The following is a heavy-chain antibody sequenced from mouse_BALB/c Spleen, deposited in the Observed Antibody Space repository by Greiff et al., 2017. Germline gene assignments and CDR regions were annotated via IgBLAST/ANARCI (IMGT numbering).Heavy chain of an antibody. V-gene: IGHV14-1*02. CDR3: AREGGNWAY. J-gene: IGHJ3*01. CDR2: IDPENGNT. Sequence: EVKLQQSGAELVRPGALVKLSCKASGFNIKDYYMHWVKQRPEQGLEWIGWIDPENGNTIYDPKFQGKASITADTSSNTAYLQLSSLTSEDTAVYYCAREGGNWAYWGQGTLVTVSA. CDR1: GFNIKDYY. D-gene: IGHD2-1*01.